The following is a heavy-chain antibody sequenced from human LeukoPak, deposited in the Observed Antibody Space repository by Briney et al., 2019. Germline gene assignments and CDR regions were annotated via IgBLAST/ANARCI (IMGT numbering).Heavy chain of an antibody. J-gene: IGHJ4*02. Sequence: SVKVSCKASGATFSSYAINWVRQAPGQGLEWMGRIIPMLGTVNYAQKFQGRVTIIADKSTSTAYMELSSLRSEDTAVYYCARGGGYNYYHFDYWGQGTLVTVSS. CDR1: GATFSSYA. CDR3: ARGGGYNYYHFDY. D-gene: IGHD5-24*01. CDR2: IIPMLGTV. V-gene: IGHV1-69*04.